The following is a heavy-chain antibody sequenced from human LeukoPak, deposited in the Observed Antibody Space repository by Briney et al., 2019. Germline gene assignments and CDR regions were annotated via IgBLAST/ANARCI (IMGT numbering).Heavy chain of an antibody. CDR3: ATHVDATRGYYFED. J-gene: IGHJ4*02. CDR1: GGSIIRNNYY. Sequence: PSETLSLTCTVSGGSIIRNNYYWGCIRHPPGKWLEWIGTVYYTGSTSYNPSLKRRVTIHVDTSKNQFSLQLSSVTAAGTAIYYCATHVDATRGYYFEDWGQGTLVTVSS. CDR2: VYYTGST. V-gene: IGHV4-39*01. D-gene: IGHD5-18*01.